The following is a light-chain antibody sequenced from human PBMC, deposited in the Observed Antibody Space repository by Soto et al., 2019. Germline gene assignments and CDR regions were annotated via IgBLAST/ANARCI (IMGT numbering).Light chain of an antibody. CDR3: QQYYNWPPWT. CDR1: QSVSSN. CDR2: GAF. J-gene: IGKJ1*01. V-gene: IGKV3-15*01. Sequence: EIVMTQSPATLSVSPGERATLSCMASQSVSSNLAWYQQKPGQAPRLLIYGAFTRATGVPARFSGSGSGTEFTLSISSLQSEEFAVYYCQQYYNWPPWTFGQGTKVEIK.